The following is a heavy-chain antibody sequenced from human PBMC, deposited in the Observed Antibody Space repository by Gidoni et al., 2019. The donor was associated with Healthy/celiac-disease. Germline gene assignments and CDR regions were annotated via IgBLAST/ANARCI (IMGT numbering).Heavy chain of an antibody. CDR2: INHSGST. CDR3: ARGRGYGSGSYYNY. Sequence: QVQLQQWGAGLLKPSETLSLTCAVYGGSFSGYYCSWIRQPPGKGLEWIGEINHSGSTNYNPSLKSRVTISVDTSKNQFSLKLSSVTAADTAVYYCARGRGYGSGSYYNYWGQGTLVSVSS. D-gene: IGHD3-10*01. V-gene: IGHV4-34*01. J-gene: IGHJ4*02. CDR1: GGSFSGYY.